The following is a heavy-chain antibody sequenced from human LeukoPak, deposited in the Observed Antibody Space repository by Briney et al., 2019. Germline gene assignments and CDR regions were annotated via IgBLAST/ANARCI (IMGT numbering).Heavy chain of an antibody. Sequence: ASLKVSCKASGYTFSNYGVTWVRQAPGQGLEWLGWVSAYNGNTKYAEKLQGRVTMTTDTSTGIAYMELKSLTSDDTAVYYCARAGGVSFVARWFDPWGQGSLVTVSS. CDR1: GYTFSNYG. CDR3: ARAGGVSFVARWFDP. V-gene: IGHV1-18*01. CDR2: VSAYNGNT. J-gene: IGHJ5*02. D-gene: IGHD5/OR15-5a*01.